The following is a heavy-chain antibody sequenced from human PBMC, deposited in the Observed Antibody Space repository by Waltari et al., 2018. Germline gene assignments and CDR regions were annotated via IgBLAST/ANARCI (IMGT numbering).Heavy chain of an antibody. D-gene: IGHD6-13*01. CDR2: SNNKPGVP. CDR1: GYIFTDFG. CDR3: TRDPSIATPDANY. V-gene: IGHV7-4-1*02. Sequence: QVRLEQSGSEVKRPGASVKISCKASGYIFTDFGLNWVPQAPGQGLEWLGWSNNKPGVPTYTPGFRGRFIVAVDSCFRTADLDNSSLESDDSAVYCGTRDPSIATPDANYGGQGTLVTVSS. J-gene: IGHJ4*02.